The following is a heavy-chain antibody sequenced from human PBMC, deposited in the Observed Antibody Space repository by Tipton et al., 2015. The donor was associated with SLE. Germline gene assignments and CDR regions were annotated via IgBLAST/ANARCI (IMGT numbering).Heavy chain of an antibody. V-gene: IGHV1-18*01. CDR3: ARMSFDFWRNFEENFDY. Sequence: QVQLVQSGAEVKNPGASVKVSCKASGYTFTKYGFSWVRQAPGQGLEWMGWITAHNGNTNYAQKVQGRVTMTTDTSTSTADMELRSLVSDDTAVYYCARMSFDFWRNFEENFDYWGPGTLVTVSS. J-gene: IGHJ4*02. CDR2: ITAHNGNT. CDR1: GYTFTKYG. D-gene: IGHD3-3*01.